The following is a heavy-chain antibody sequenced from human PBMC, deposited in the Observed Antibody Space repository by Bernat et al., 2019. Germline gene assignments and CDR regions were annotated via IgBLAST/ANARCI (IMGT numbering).Heavy chain of an antibody. CDR2: IYYSGTT. D-gene: IGHD3-22*01. Sequence: QLQLQESGPGLVKPSETLSLTCTVSGISITSSSSYWGWIRQPPGKRLEWIGAIYYSGTTYYNPSLKSRVTMSVDASSNQFSLKLSSVTAADTAVYYCAREDYDSSGYYASAYFQHWGQGTLVAVSS. CDR1: GISITSSSSY. CDR3: AREDYDSSGYYASAYFQH. J-gene: IGHJ1*01. V-gene: IGHV4-39*07.